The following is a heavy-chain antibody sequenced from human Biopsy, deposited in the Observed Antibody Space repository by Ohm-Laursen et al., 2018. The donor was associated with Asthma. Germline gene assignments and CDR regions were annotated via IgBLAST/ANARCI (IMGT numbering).Heavy chain of an antibody. J-gene: IGHJ4*02. CDR3: ARLAYYDRSGTRYFDH. Sequence: SLRLSCAATGFTLSDYYMTWVRQAPGKGLEWVSYIDKSSSTIYYADSVKGRFTISRDNAKNSLYLQMNSLRAEDTAVYFCARLAYYDRSGTRYFDHWGQGNLVTVSS. CDR2: IDKSSSTI. D-gene: IGHD3-22*01. CDR1: GFTLSDYY. V-gene: IGHV3-11*01.